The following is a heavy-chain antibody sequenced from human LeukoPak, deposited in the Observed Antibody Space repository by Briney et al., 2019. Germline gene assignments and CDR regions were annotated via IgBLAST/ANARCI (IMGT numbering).Heavy chain of an antibody. CDR2: INPNSGGT. V-gene: IGHV1-2*02. Sequence: GASVTVSCKASGYTFTGYYMHWVRPAPGQGLEWMGWINPNSGGTNYAQKFQGRVTMTRDTSISTAYMELSRLRSDDTAVYYCARVVVVVAATRSGYYFDYWGQGTLVTVSS. CDR1: GYTFTGYY. CDR3: ARVVVVVAATRSGYYFDY. D-gene: IGHD2-15*01. J-gene: IGHJ4*02.